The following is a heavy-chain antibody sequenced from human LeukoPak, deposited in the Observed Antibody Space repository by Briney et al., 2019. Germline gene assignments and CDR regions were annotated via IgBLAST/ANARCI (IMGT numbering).Heavy chain of an antibody. CDR1: GFTFSSLG. Sequence: GGSLRFSCVASGFTFSSLGMHWVRQAQGKGLEWVAVISSDGSKKNYADSVKGRLTLSRDNSKNTVYLQVDSLRTEDTAVYYCAKGRQYSFDYLIDYWGQGTLVTVSS. D-gene: IGHD3-9*01. CDR2: ISSDGSKK. V-gene: IGHV3-30*18. J-gene: IGHJ4*02. CDR3: AKGRQYSFDYLIDY.